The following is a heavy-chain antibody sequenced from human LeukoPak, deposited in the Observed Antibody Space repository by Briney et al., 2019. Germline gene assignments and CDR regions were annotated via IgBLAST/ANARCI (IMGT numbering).Heavy chain of an antibody. D-gene: IGHD4-11*01. V-gene: IGHV4-61*01. Sequence: PSETLSLTCTVSGYSISSGYYWGWIRQPPGKGLEWIGYIYYSGSTNYNPSLKSRVTISVDTSKNQFSLKLSSVTAADTAVYYCARGPPMTTVTTYYYYMDVWGKGTTVTVSS. CDR2: IYYSGST. CDR1: GYSISSGYY. CDR3: ARGPPMTTVTTYYYYMDV. J-gene: IGHJ6*03.